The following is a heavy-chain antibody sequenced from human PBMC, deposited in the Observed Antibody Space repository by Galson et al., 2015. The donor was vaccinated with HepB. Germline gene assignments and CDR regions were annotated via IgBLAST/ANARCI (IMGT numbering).Heavy chain of an antibody. CDR3: AREYSSSWYAYFDY. D-gene: IGHD6-13*01. CDR1: GGTFSSYT. J-gene: IGHJ4*02. Sequence: SVKVSCKASGGTFSSYTISWVRQAPGQGLEWMGRIIPILGIANYAQKFQGRVTITADKSTSTAYMELSSLRSEDTAVYYCAREYSSSWYAYFDYWGQGTLVTVSS. V-gene: IGHV1-69*04. CDR2: IIPILGIA.